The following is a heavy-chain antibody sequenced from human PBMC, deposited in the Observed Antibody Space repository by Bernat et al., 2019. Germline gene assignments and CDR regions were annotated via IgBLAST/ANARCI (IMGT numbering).Heavy chain of an antibody. J-gene: IGHJ4*02. Sequence: EVQLVESGGGLVKPGGSLRLSCAASGFTFSNAWMSWVRQAPGKGLEWVGRSKSKTDGGKTDYAAPVKGRFTISRDDAKNTLYLQISSLKTGGTAVYYCTTDSSSSGYLGQGALVSVSS. CDR1: GFTFSNAW. V-gene: IGHV3-15*01. CDR2: SKSKTDGGKT. D-gene: IGHD6-6*01. CDR3: TTDSSSSGY.